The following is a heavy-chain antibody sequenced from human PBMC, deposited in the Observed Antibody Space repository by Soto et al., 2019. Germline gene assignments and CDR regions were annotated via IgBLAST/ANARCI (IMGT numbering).Heavy chain of an antibody. CDR3: AGVLRFLEWLLPGGMDV. CDR2: ISAYNGNT. V-gene: IGHV1-18*04. Sequence: ASVKVSCKASGYTFTSYGISWVRQAPGQGLEWMGWISAYNGNTNYAQKLQGRVTMTTDTSTSTAYMELRSLRSDDTAVYYCAGVLRFLEWLLPGGMDVWGQGTTVTVSS. D-gene: IGHD3-3*01. CDR1: GYTFTSYG. J-gene: IGHJ6*02.